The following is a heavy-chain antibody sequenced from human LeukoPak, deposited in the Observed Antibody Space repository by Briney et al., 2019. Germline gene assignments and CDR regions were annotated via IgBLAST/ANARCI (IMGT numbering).Heavy chain of an antibody. Sequence: ASVKVSCKASGYTFTSYYMHWVRQAPGQGLEWMGIINPSGGSTSYAQKFQGRVTVTRDMSTSTVYMELSSLRSEDTAVYYCAREPFADYDSSDYLPSPFDYWGRGTLVTVSS. D-gene: IGHD3-22*01. CDR1: GYTFTSYY. J-gene: IGHJ4*02. CDR3: AREPFADYDSSDYLPSPFDY. CDR2: INPSGGST. V-gene: IGHV1-46*01.